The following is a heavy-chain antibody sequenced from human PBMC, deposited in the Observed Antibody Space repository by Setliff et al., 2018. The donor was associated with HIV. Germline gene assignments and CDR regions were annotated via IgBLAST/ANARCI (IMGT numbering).Heavy chain of an antibody. J-gene: IGHJ4*02. CDR3: ARGVPVLRYFDWLSRLGY. Sequence: SETLSLTCTVSGDSISSSSYYWGWIRQPPGKGLEWIGSVYYSGSTYYHPSLKSRVTISVDTSKNQFSLKLSSVTAADTAVYYCARGVPVLRYFDWLSRLGYWGQGTLVTVSS. CDR2: VYYSGST. V-gene: IGHV4-39*07. D-gene: IGHD3-9*01. CDR1: GDSISSSSYY.